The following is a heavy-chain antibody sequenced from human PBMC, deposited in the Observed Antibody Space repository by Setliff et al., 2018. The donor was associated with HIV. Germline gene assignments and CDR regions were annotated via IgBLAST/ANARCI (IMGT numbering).Heavy chain of an antibody. J-gene: IGHJ6*03. Sequence: SETLSLTCTVSGGSISSYYCSWIRQPPGKGREWIGYIYYSGSTNYNPSLQSRVTISVETSKNQYSLKLRSVTVADTAVDYCACDVRDYNFWSGYVYGSNGPYMDVWCKGTTVTVSS. D-gene: IGHD3-3*01. V-gene: IGHV4-59*01. CDR2: IYYSGST. CDR3: ACDVRDYNFWSGYVYGSNGPYMDV. CDR1: GGSISSYY.